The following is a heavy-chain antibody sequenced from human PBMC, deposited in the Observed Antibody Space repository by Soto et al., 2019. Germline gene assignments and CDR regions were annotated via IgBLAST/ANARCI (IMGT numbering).Heavy chain of an antibody. J-gene: IGHJ6*02. Sequence: EVQLVESGGGLIQPGGSLRLSCAASGFTVSSNYMSWVRQAPGKGLEWVSVIYSGGSTYYADSVKGRFTISRDNSKNALYLQMNSLRAEDTAVYYCARDLRTLYGMDVWGQGTTVTVSS. V-gene: IGHV3-53*01. CDR2: IYSGGST. CDR1: GFTVSSNY. CDR3: ARDLRTLYGMDV.